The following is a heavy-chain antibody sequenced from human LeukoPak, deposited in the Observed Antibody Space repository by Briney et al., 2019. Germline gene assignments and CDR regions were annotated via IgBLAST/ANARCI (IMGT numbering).Heavy chain of an antibody. Sequence: GGSPRLSCAASGFTFSSYEMNWVRQAPGKGLEWVSYISSSGSTIYYADSVKGRFTISRDNARNLLYLLMNSLRAEDTAVYYCARDESTGYDYWGQGTLVTVSS. CDR1: GFTFSSYE. D-gene: IGHD3-9*01. CDR2: ISSSGSTI. J-gene: IGHJ4*02. V-gene: IGHV3-48*03. CDR3: ARDESTGYDY.